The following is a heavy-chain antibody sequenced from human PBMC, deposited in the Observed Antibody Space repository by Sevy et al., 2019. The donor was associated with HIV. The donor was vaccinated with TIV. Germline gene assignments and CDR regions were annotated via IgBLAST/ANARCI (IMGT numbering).Heavy chain of an antibody. Sequence: GGSLRLSCAASGFTFSSYSMNWVRQAPGKGLEWVSSISSSSSYIYYAASVKGRFTISRDNAKNSLYLQMNSLRAEDTAVYYCARDSIVDIVATTLLYYYYGMDVWGQRTTVTVSS. V-gene: IGHV3-21*01. J-gene: IGHJ6*02. CDR2: ISSSSSYI. D-gene: IGHD5-12*01. CDR3: ARDSIVDIVATTLLYYYYGMDV. CDR1: GFTFSSYS.